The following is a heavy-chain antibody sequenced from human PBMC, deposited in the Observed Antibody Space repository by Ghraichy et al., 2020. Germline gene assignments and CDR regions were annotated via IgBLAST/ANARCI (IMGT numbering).Heavy chain of an antibody. CDR2: IYYSGST. CDR3: ARDLLINGWYFDL. Sequence: SETLSFTCTVSGGSISSYYWSWIRQPPGKGLEWIGYIYYSGSTNYNPSLKSRVTISVDTSKNQFSLKLSSVTAADTAVYYCARDLLINGWYFDLWGRGTLVTVSS. J-gene: IGHJ2*01. V-gene: IGHV4-59*01. CDR1: GGSISSYY. D-gene: IGHD2-15*01.